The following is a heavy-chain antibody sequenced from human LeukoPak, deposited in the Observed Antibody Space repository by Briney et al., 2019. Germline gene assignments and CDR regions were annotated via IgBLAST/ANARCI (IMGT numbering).Heavy chain of an antibody. J-gene: IGHJ4*02. Sequence: SETLSLTCTVSGGSISSSSYYWGWIRQPPGKGLEWIGSIYYSGSTYYNPSLKSRVTISVGTSKNQFSLKLSSVTAADTAVYYCASGDCSSTSCYNFDYWGQGTLVTVSS. V-gene: IGHV4-39*01. CDR3: ASGDCSSTSCYNFDY. CDR2: IYYSGST. D-gene: IGHD2-2*02. CDR1: GGSISSSSYY.